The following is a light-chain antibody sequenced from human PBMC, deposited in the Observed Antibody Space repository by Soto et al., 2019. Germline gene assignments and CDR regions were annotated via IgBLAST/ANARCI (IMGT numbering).Light chain of an antibody. J-gene: IGKJ5*01. Sequence: EFVLTQSASTLSWSTGERATLSCRASPSCSSYLAWYQQKPGQPPRLLIYDASNRATGIPARFSGTLYGTDFNLTINNLEPADFAVYYCQVRTNWSIAFGRGTRLEIK. V-gene: IGKV3-11*01. CDR1: PSCSSY. CDR3: QVRTNWSIA. CDR2: DAS.